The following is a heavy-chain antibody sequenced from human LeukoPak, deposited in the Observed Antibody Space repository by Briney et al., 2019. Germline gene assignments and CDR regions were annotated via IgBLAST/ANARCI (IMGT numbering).Heavy chain of an antibody. Sequence: GASVKVSCKASGYTFTGYYMHWVRQAPGQGLEWMGRIIPILGIANYAQKFQGRVTITADKSTSTAYMELSSLRSEDTAVYYCARERVDTAMVLPNDAFDIWGQGTMVTVSS. CDR3: ARERVDTAMVLPNDAFDI. D-gene: IGHD5-18*01. CDR2: IIPILGIA. J-gene: IGHJ3*02. V-gene: IGHV1-69*04. CDR1: GYTFTGYY.